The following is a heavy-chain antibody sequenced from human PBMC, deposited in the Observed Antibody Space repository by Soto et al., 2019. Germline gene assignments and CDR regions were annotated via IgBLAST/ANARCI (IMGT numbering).Heavy chain of an antibody. CDR3: ARDPATAEGLHGMDV. D-gene: IGHD5-12*01. J-gene: IGHJ6*02. V-gene: IGHV4-31*03. Sequence: QVQLQESGPGLVKPSQTLSLTCTVSGGSISSGGYYWSWIRQHPGKGLEWIGYIYYSGSTYYNPSLKSRVTISVDTSKTQFSLQLSSVTAADTAVYYCARDPATAEGLHGMDVWGQGTTVTVSS. CDR1: GGSISSGGYY. CDR2: IYYSGST.